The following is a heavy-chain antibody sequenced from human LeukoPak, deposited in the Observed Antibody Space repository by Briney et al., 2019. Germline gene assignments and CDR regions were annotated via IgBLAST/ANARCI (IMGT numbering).Heavy chain of an antibody. CDR3: ARDHCSSTSCYLGY. CDR2: IYYSGST. CDR1: GGSISSGDYY. J-gene: IGHJ4*02. V-gene: IGHV4-30-4*01. Sequence: SETLSLTCTVSGGSISSGDYYWSWLRQPPGKGLEWIGYIYYSGSTYYNPSLKSRVTISVDTSKNQFSLKLSSVTAADTAVYYCARDHCSSTSCYLGYWGQGTLVTVSS. D-gene: IGHD2-2*01.